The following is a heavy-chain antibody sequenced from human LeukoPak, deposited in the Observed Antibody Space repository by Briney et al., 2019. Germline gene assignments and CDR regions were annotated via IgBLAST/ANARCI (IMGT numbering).Heavy chain of an antibody. Sequence: GGSLRLSCAASGFTFSSYSMNWVRQAPGKGLEWVSYISSSSSTIYYADSVKGRFTISRDNAKNSLYPQMNSLRAEDTAVYYCVRAIGANVSYWGQGTLVTVSS. CDR2: ISSSSSTI. CDR1: GFTFSSYS. CDR3: VRAIGANVSY. J-gene: IGHJ4*02. V-gene: IGHV3-48*01. D-gene: IGHD3-10*01.